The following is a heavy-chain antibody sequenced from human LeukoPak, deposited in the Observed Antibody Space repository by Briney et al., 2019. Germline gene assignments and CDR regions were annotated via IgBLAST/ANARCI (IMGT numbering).Heavy chain of an antibody. CDR3: AKDPISSSWYNAVY. D-gene: IGHD6-13*01. CDR1: GFTFSSYG. J-gene: IGHJ4*02. V-gene: IGHV3-30*02. CDR2: IWYDGSNK. Sequence: PGGSLRLSCAASGFTFSSYGMHWVRQAPGKGLEWVAVIWYDGSNKYYADSVKGRFAISRDNSKNTLYLQMNSLRAEDTAVYYCAKDPISSSWYNAVYWGQGTLVTVSS.